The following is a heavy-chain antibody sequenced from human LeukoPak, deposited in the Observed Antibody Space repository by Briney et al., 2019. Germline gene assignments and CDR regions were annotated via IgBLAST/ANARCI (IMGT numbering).Heavy chain of an antibody. Sequence: SETLSLTCAVYGGSFSGYYWSWIRQPPGKWLEWIGEINHSGSTNYNPSLKSRVTISVDTSKNQFSLKLSSVTAADTAVYYCARALAVAGLDYWGQGTLVTVSS. D-gene: IGHD6-19*01. V-gene: IGHV4-34*01. CDR2: INHSGST. J-gene: IGHJ4*02. CDR3: ARALAVAGLDY. CDR1: GGSFSGYY.